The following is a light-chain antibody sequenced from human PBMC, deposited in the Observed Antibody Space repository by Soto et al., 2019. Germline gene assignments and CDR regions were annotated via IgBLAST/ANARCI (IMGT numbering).Light chain of an antibody. CDR3: QSYDSSNKGV. Sequence: NFMLTQPHSVSESPGKTVTISCTRSIGSIASNYVQWYQQRPGSAPTTVIYEDNQRPSGVPDRFSGSIDSSSNSASLTISGLETEDEADYYCQSYDSSNKGVFGGGTKVTVL. CDR2: EDN. V-gene: IGLV6-57*04. CDR1: IGSIASNY. J-gene: IGLJ2*01.